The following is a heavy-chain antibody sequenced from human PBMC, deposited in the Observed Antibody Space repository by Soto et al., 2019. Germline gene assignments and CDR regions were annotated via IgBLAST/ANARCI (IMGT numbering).Heavy chain of an antibody. Sequence: SETLSLTCTVSGGSISSGDYYWSWIRQPPGKGLEWIGYIYYSGSTYYNPSLKSRVTISVDTSKNQFSLKLSSVTAADTAVYYCARVGYDFWSGPYYYGMDVWGQGTTVTVSS. CDR2: IYYSGST. D-gene: IGHD3-3*01. V-gene: IGHV4-30-4*01. CDR3: ARVGYDFWSGPYYYGMDV. CDR1: GGSISSGDYY. J-gene: IGHJ6*02.